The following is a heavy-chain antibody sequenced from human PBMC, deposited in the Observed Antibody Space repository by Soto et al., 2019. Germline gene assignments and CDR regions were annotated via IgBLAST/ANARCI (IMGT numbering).Heavy chain of an antibody. D-gene: IGHD1-26*01. V-gene: IGHV3-23*01. J-gene: IGHJ5*02. CDR3: AKNQGVELVPLATVDWFDP. CDR2: ISGSGFKK. Sequence: GGSLRLSCVASGFIFENFGMSWVRQAPGKWLEWISSISGSGFKKYYADSVKGRFTISRDNSKSTVYLELNNLSAEDTAVYHCAKNQGVELVPLATVDWFDPWGQGXVVTVYS. CDR1: GFIFENFG.